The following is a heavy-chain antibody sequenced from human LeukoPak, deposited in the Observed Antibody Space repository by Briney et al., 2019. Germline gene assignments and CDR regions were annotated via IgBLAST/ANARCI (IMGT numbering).Heavy chain of an antibody. CDR2: INPNSGGT. CDR1: GYTFTGYY. J-gene: IGHJ3*02. Sequence: ASVKVSCKASGYTFTGYYMHWVRQAPGQGLEWMGWINPNSGGTNYAQKLQGRVTMTTDTSTSTAYMELRSLRSDDTAVYYCASRTGYCSSTSCYTNEDDAFDIWGQGTMVTVSS. D-gene: IGHD2-2*02. V-gene: IGHV1-2*02. CDR3: ASRTGYCSSTSCYTNEDDAFDI.